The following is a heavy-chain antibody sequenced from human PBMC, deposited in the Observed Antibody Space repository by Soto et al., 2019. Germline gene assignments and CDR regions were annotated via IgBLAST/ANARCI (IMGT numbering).Heavy chain of an antibody. J-gene: IGHJ4*02. CDR1: SGSFSGYY. Sequence: QVQLHQWGAGLLKPSETLSLACSIYSGSFSGYYWSWIRQPPGKGLEWIGEISQSGNTNYSPSLKSRVSISIDTSKKQFYLYLDSVSAADTAVYYCARATKVSGSSQTRPDFWGQGTLVTVSS. CDR2: ISQSGNT. D-gene: IGHD6-6*01. V-gene: IGHV4-34*01. CDR3: ARATKVSGSSQTRPDF.